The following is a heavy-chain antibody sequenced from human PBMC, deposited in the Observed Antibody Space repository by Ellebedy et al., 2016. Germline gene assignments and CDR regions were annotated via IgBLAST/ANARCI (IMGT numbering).Heavy chain of an antibody. V-gene: IGHV3-9*01. CDR3: AKGTMDYFYH. D-gene: IGHD4/OR15-4a*01. CDR1: GFTFNDYA. J-gene: IGHJ4*02. Sequence: GGSLRLSXAGSGFTFNDYALHWVRQAPGKGLEWVSGINWDSAVIGYGGSVKGRFTISKDSAKNYLYLQMNSLRPEDTAFYYCAKGTMDYFYHWGQGTLVTVSS. CDR2: INWDSAVI.